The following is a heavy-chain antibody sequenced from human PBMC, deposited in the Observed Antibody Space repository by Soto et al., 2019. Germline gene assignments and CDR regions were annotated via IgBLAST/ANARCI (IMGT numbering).Heavy chain of an antibody. D-gene: IGHD2-2*01. CDR1: GGTFSSYA. CDR2: IIPISDTT. CDR3: ARSQGSSTSLEIYYYYYYGMDV. Sequence: QVQLVQSGAEVKKPGSSVKVSCKASGGTFSSYAISWVRQAPGQGLEWMGGIIPISDTTNHAQKFQGRVTITAAESTSTAYMELSSLRSEDTAVYYCARSQGSSTSLEIYYYYYYGMDVWGQGTTVTVSS. J-gene: IGHJ6*02. V-gene: IGHV1-69*01.